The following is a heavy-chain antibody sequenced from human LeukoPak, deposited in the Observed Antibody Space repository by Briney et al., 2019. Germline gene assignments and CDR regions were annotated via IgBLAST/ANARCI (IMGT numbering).Heavy chain of an antibody. J-gene: IGHJ4*02. V-gene: IGHV4-31*03. Sequence: PSETLSLTCTVSGGSISSGGYYWSWIRQHPGKGLEWIGYIYYSGSTYYNPSLKSRVTISVDTSKTQFSLKLSSVTAADTAVYYCARYYGGNPGRMFDYWGQGTLVTVSS. CDR3: ARYYGGNPGRMFDY. D-gene: IGHD4-23*01. CDR2: IYYSGST. CDR1: GGSISSGGYY.